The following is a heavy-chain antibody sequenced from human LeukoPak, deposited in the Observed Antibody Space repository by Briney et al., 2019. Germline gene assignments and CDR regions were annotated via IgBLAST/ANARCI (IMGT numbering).Heavy chain of an antibody. V-gene: IGHV3-30*02. CDR1: GFTFSSYG. D-gene: IGHD1-26*01. CDR3: AKDMRELLANYYYYMDV. CDR2: IRYDGSNK. J-gene: IGHJ6*03. Sequence: GGSLRLSCAASGFTFSSYGMHWVRQAPGKGLEWVAFIRYDGSNKYYADSVKGRFTISRDNSKNTLYLQMNSLRAEDTAVYYCAKDMRELLANYYYYMDVWGKGTTVTISS.